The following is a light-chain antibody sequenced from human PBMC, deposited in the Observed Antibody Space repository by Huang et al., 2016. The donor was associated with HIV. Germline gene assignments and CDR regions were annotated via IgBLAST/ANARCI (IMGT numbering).Light chain of an antibody. Sequence: DIQMTQSPSSLSTSVGARVTITCRASQDINNRLAWFRQKPGKAPESLIYAASNLQSGVPSMVSGSGSWTYFTLTISSLQPEDFATYYCQQFDTFPYTFGRGTRLDI. CDR1: QDINNR. CDR3: QQFDTFPYT. J-gene: IGKJ2*01. V-gene: IGKV1-16*01. CDR2: AAS.